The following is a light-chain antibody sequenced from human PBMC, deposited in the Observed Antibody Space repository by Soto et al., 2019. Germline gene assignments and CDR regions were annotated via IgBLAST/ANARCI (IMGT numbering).Light chain of an antibody. CDR2: EVS. Sequence: QSALTQPASVSGSPGQWITISCTGTSSDIGDYNYVSWYHQYPGKAPKLMIFEVSNRPSGVSNRFSGSKSGNTASLTISGLQAEDAGEYYCRSYTSSNTRVFGTGTKLTVL. V-gene: IGLV2-14*01. J-gene: IGLJ1*01. CDR3: RSYTSSNTRV. CDR1: SSDIGDYNY.